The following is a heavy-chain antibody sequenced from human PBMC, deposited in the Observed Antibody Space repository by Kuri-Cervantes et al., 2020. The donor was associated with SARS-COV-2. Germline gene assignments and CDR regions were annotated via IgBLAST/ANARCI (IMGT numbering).Heavy chain of an antibody. Sequence: SETLSLTCAVSGGSISSGGYYWSWIRQPPGKGLEWIGYIYYSGSTNYNPSLKSRVTISVDTSKNQFSLKLSSVTAADTAVYYCARGASYSNYEFFDYWGQGTLVTVSS. CDR2: IYYSGST. V-gene: IGHV4-61*08. CDR3: ARGASYSNYEFFDY. CDR1: GGSISSGGYY. D-gene: IGHD4-11*01. J-gene: IGHJ4*02.